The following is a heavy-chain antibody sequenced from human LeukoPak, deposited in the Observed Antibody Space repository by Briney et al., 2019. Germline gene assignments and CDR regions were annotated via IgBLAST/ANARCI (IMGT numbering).Heavy chain of an antibody. CDR2: ISSSSSYI. J-gene: IGHJ4*02. CDR1: GFTFSSYS. D-gene: IGHD1-26*01. Sequence: GGSLRLSCAASGFTFSSYSMNWVRQAPGKGLEWVSSISSSSSYIYYADSVEGRFTISRDNAKNSLYLQMNSLRAEDTAVYYCARDFGGATILDYWGQGTLVTVSS. CDR3: ARDFGGATILDY. V-gene: IGHV3-21*01.